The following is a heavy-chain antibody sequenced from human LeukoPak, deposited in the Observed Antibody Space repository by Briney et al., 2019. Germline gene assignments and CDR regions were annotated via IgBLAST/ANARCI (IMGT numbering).Heavy chain of an antibody. V-gene: IGHV1-8*03. CDR2: MNPNSGNT. D-gene: IGHD5-12*01. CDR1: GYTFTSDD. Sequence: ASVKVSCKASGYTFTSDDINWVRQATGQGLEWMGWMNPNSGNTGYAQKFQGRVTVTRNTSISTAYMELSSLRSEDTAVYYCARGSEPMGGLRFTSWGQGTLVTVSS. J-gene: IGHJ4*02. CDR3: ARGSEPMGGLRFTS.